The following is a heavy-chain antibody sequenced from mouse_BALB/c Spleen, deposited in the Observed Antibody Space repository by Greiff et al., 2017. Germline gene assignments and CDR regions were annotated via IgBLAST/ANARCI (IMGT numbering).Heavy chain of an antibody. J-gene: IGHJ4*01. CDR2: IDPANGNT. Sequence: VQLQQSGAELVKPGASVKLSCTASGFNIKDTYMHWVKQRPEQGLEWIGRIDPANGNTKYDPKFQGKATITADTSSNTAYLQLSSLTSEDTAVYYCAREDGSSYPYAMDYWGQGTSVTVSS. D-gene: IGHD1-1*01. CDR1: GFNIKDTY. V-gene: IGHV14-3*02. CDR3: AREDGSSYPYAMDY.